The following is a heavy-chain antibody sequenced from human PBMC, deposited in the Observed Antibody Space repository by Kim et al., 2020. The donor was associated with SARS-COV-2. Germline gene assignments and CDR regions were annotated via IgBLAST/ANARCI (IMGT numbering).Heavy chain of an antibody. CDR3: TRVVDDILTGHYTDY. D-gene: IGHD3-9*01. CDR1: GFTFGDYA. Sequence: GGSLRLSCTASGFTFGDYAMGWFRQAPGKGLEWVGFIRSKAYGGTTEYAASVKGRFTISRDDSKSIAYLQMNSLKTEDTAVYYCTRVVDDILTGHYTDYWGQGTLVTVSS. CDR2: IRSKAYGGTT. V-gene: IGHV3-49*03. J-gene: IGHJ4*02.